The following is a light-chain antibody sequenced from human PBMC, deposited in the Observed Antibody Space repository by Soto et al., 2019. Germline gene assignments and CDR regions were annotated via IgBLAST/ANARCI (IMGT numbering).Light chain of an antibody. V-gene: IGLV7-43*01. CDR1: TGAVTSGHY. CDR3: LLYYGGSQLM. Sequence: QAVVTQAPSLTVSPGGTVTITCASSTGAVTSGHYASWFQQKPGQAPKTLIYTTNSRHSWTPARFSGSLLGGKASLTLSAVQPEDEAEYYCLLYYGGSQLMFGGGTKVTVL. CDR2: TTN. J-gene: IGLJ3*02.